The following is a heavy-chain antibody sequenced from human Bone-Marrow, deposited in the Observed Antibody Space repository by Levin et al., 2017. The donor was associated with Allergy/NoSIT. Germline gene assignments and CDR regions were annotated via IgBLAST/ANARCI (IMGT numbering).Heavy chain of an antibody. CDR3: AVDTAMITFDY. V-gene: IGHV1-2*02. CDR2: INPNSGDT. D-gene: IGHD5-18*01. J-gene: IGHJ4*02. Sequence: ASVKVSCKASGYTFTDYYMHWVRQAPGQGLEWMGWINPNSGDTNYPEKFQGRVTMTRDTSISTAYMELRRLRSDDTAVYYCAVDTAMITFDYWGQGTLVTVSS. CDR1: GYTFTDYY.